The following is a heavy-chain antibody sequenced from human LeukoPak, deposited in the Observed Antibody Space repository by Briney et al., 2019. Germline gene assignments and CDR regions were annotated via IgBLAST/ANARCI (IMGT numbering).Heavy chain of an antibody. CDR3: ATHSSYSSGWAFDY. V-gene: IGHV1-69*13. Sequence: ASVKVSCKASGGTFSSYAISWVRQAPGQGLEWMGGIIPIFGTANYAQKFQGRVTITADESTSTAYMELSSLRSEDTAVYYCATHSSYSSGWAFDYLGQGTLVTVSS. CDR1: GGTFSSYA. D-gene: IGHD6-19*01. J-gene: IGHJ4*02. CDR2: IIPIFGTA.